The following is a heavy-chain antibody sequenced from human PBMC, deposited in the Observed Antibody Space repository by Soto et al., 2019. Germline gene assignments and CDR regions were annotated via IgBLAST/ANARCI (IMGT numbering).Heavy chain of an antibody. Sequence: SETLSLTCSLSGGSINSSDHFWGWLRQTPGKGLEWIGSVYYTGATYYNPSLKGPFTISVETSRNTFSLKVNSVTAADTGIYYCARHRGFSTNIYYSCFDPWGPGTMVTVSS. CDR2: VYYTGAT. CDR3: ARHRGFSTNIYYSCFDP. J-gene: IGHJ5*01. CDR1: GGSINSSDHF. D-gene: IGHD1-26*01. V-gene: IGHV4-39*01.